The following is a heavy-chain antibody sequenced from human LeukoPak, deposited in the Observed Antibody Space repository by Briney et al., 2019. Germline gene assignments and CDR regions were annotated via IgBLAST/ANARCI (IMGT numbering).Heavy chain of an antibody. V-gene: IGHV4-39*01. Sequence: MTSETLSLTCTVSGGSISSSSYYWGWIRQPPGKGLAWIGSIYYSGSTHYNPSLKSRVTISVDTSKNQFSLKLSSVTAADTAVYYCARRYCSGGSCPFDYWGQGTLVTVSS. CDR3: ARRYCSGGSCPFDY. CDR1: GGSISSSSYY. CDR2: IYYSGST. D-gene: IGHD2-15*01. J-gene: IGHJ4*02.